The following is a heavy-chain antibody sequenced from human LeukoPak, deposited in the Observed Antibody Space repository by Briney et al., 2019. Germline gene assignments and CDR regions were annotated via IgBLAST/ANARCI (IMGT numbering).Heavy chain of an antibody. Sequence: GGSLRLSCAASGFTFSSYAMSWVRQAPGKGLEWVSSISGSGGSTYYADSVKGRFTISRDNSKNTLYLQMNSLRAEDTAIYYCAKLSGYCGTAICYFSFDYWGQGALVTVSS. V-gene: IGHV3-23*01. CDR2: ISGSGGST. CDR3: AKLSGYCGTAICYFSFDY. D-gene: IGHD2-2*03. CDR1: GFTFSSYA. J-gene: IGHJ4*02.